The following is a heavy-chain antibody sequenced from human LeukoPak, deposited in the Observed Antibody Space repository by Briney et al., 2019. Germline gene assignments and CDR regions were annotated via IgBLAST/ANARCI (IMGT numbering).Heavy chain of an antibody. CDR2: IYHSGST. Sequence: SETLSLTCAVSGYSISSGYYWGWIRQPPGKGLEWIGSIYHSGSTYYNPSLKSRVTISVDTSKNHFSLKLSSVTAADTAVYYCARHRDYDFWSGYPDAFDIWGQGTMVTVSS. D-gene: IGHD3-3*01. V-gene: IGHV4-38-2*01. CDR3: ARHRDYDFWSGYPDAFDI. CDR1: GYSISSGYY. J-gene: IGHJ3*02.